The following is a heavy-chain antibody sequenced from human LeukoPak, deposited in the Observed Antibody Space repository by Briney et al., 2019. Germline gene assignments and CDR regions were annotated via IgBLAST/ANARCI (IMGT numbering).Heavy chain of an antibody. CDR1: GFAFGNYW. CDR2: IKQDGGAK. V-gene: IGHV3-7*01. CDR3: TRRLTTTPYYYYYYMDV. Sequence: GGSLRLSCAASGFAFGNYWMSWVRQAPGRGLEWLANIKQDGGAKNYVDSVKGRFIISRDNAMNALYLQMNSLSAEDTAVYYCTRRLTTTPYYYYYYMDVWGRGTTVTVSS. J-gene: IGHJ6*03. D-gene: IGHD1-1*01.